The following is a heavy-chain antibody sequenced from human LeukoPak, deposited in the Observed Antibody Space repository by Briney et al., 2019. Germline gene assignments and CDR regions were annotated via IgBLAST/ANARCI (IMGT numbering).Heavy chain of an antibody. V-gene: IGHV3-21*01. Sequence: PGGSLRLSCAASGFTFSSYSMNWVRQAPGKGLEWVSSISSSSSYIYYADSVKGRFTISRDNAKNSLYLQMDSLRAEDTAVYYCAREGDPGSGYNYGNWLDPWGQGTLVTVSS. D-gene: IGHD5-24*01. CDR1: GFTFSSYS. CDR2: ISSSSSYI. J-gene: IGHJ5*02. CDR3: AREGDPGSGYNYGNWLDP.